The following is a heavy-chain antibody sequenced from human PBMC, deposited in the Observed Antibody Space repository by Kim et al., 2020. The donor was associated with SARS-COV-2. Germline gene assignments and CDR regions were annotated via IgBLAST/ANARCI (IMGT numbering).Heavy chain of an antibody. D-gene: IGHD3-10*01. J-gene: IGHJ5*02. CDR1: GGSINNYY. Sequence: SETLSLTCPVSGGSINNYYWSWIRQPPGKVLEWIGFVYYSGSTNYNPSLRSRVTMSVDTSKNQFSLKLTSVTAADAAVFYCARHVVGYTWFGGFDPCGQGALVSVSS. V-gene: IGHV4-59*08. CDR2: VYYSGST. CDR3: ARHVVGYTWFGGFDP.